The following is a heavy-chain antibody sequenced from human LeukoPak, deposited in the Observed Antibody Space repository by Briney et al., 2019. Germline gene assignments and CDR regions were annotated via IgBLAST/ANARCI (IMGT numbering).Heavy chain of an antibody. CDR1: GFTFSSYW. Sequence: TGGSLRLSCAASGFTFSSYWMHWVRHAPGKGLEWVSRIKTDGSITNYADSVRGRFTISRDNAKKTVYLQMNGLRAEDTAVYYCVRSYDYWGQGTLVTVSS. CDR2: IKTDGSIT. J-gene: IGHJ4*02. CDR3: VRSYDY. V-gene: IGHV3-74*01.